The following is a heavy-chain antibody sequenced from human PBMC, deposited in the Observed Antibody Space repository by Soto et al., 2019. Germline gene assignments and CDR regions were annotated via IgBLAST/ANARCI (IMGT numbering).Heavy chain of an antibody. D-gene: IGHD2-15*01. V-gene: IGHV4-59*01. Sequence: SETLSLTSTVSGGSISSFYWSWIRQPTGKGLESIGYIYYSGSTNSNPSLKSRVTISVDTSKNQFSLKLSAVTAADTAVHYCAREAVVAATSRAFAIGRQGTMDTVSS. CDR1: GGSISSFY. J-gene: IGHJ3*02. CDR3: AREAVVAATSRAFAI. CDR2: IYYSGST.